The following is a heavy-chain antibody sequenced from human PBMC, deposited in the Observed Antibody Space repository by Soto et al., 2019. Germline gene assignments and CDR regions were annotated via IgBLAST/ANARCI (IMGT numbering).Heavy chain of an antibody. D-gene: IGHD2-2*01. Sequence: ASVKVSCTASGYTFTGYYMHWVRQAPGQGLEWMGWINPNSGGTNYAQKFQGWVTMTRDTSISTAYMELSRLRSDDTAVYYCARGGDIVVVPAAMIVATYMDVWGKGTTVTVSS. J-gene: IGHJ6*03. V-gene: IGHV1-2*04. CDR1: GYTFTGYY. CDR2: INPNSGGT. CDR3: ARGGDIVVVPAAMIVATYMDV.